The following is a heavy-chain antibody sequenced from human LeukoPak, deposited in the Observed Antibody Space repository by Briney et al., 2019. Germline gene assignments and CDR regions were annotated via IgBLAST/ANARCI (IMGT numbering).Heavy chain of an antibody. CDR2: ISASAGNI. CDR3: AKRPAAVRGVIPYVDY. V-gene: IGHV3-23*01. CDR1: GYSISSGYY. Sequence: ETLSLTCAVSGYSISSGYYWGWIRQPPGKGLEGVSTISASAGNIYYADSVKGRFTISGDNSKNTLFLQMNSLRAEDTAIYYCAKRPAAVRGVIPYVDYWGQGTLVTVSS. D-gene: IGHD3-10*02. J-gene: IGHJ4*02.